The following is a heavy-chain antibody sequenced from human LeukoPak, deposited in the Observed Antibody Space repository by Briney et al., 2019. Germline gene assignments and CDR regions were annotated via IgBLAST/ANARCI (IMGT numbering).Heavy chain of an antibody. V-gene: IGHV3-9*01. CDR1: GFTFDDYA. CDR3: VRAPPGRKGYNPYYFDY. Sequence: GGSLRLSCAASGFTFDDYAMHWVRQAPGKGLEWVSGISWNSGSIGYADSVKGRFTISRDNSKNTVYLQMNSLRVDDTAVYYCVRAPPGRKGYNPYYFDYWGQGTRVTVSS. J-gene: IGHJ4*02. D-gene: IGHD5-24*01. CDR2: ISWNSGSI.